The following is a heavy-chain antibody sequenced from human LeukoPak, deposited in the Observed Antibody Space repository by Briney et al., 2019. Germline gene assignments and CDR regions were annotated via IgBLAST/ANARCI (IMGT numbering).Heavy chain of an antibody. CDR2: ISWNSGSI. Sequence: PGRSLRLSCAASGFTFDDYAMHWVRRAPGKGLEWVSGISWNSGSIGYADFVKGRFTISRDNAKNSLYLQMNSLRAEDTALYYCAKDRSYTTSRTFDYWGQGTLVTVSS. D-gene: IGHD2-2*02. J-gene: IGHJ4*02. CDR1: GFTFDDYA. V-gene: IGHV3-9*01. CDR3: AKDRSYTTSRTFDY.